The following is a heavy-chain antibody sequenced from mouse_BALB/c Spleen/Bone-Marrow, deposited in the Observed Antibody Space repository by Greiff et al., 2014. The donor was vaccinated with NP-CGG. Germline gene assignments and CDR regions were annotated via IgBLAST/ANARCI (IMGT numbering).Heavy chain of an antibody. V-gene: IGHV2-6-1*01. CDR1: GFSLTSYG. D-gene: IGHD2-1*01. CDR3: ARNGNFYAMDY. Sequence: QVQLQQSGPGLVAPSQSLSITCTISGFSLTSYGVHWVRQPPGKGLEWLVVIWSDGSTTYNSALKSRLSISKDNSRSQVFLKMNSLQTDDTAMYYRARNGNFYAMDYWGQGTSVTVSS. J-gene: IGHJ4*01. CDR2: IWSDGST.